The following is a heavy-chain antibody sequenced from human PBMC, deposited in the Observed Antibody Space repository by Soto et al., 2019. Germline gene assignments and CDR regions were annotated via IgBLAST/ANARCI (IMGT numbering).Heavy chain of an antibody. Sequence: GASVKVSFKVSGYTLTELSMHWVRQAPGKGLEWMGGFDPEDGETIYAQKFQGRVTMTADTSTSTAYMELRSLRSDDTAVYYCARDSRYYDFWSGYTFDPWGQGALVTVSS. D-gene: IGHD3-3*01. V-gene: IGHV1-24*01. CDR1: GYTLTELS. CDR3: ARDSRYYDFWSGYTFDP. J-gene: IGHJ5*02. CDR2: FDPEDGET.